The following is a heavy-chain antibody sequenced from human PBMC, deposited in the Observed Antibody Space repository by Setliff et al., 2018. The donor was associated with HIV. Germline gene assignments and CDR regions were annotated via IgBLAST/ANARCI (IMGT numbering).Heavy chain of an antibody. J-gene: IGHJ6*03. V-gene: IGHV3-48*01. CDR3: ARASYSSGWYAVMDV. CDR2: ISRSSNTV. D-gene: IGHD6-19*01. CDR1: GFTFSTYS. Sequence: GGSLRLSCAASGFTFSTYSMNWVRQAPGKGLEWVSYISRSSNTVYYADSLKGRFTISRDNAKSSLYLQMNSLRVEDTAVYYCARASYSSGWYAVMDVWGKGTTVTVSS.